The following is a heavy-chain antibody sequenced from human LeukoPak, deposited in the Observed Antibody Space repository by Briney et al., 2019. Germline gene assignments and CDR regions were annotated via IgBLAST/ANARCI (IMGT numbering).Heavy chain of an antibody. CDR1: GGTFSSYA. J-gene: IGHJ5*02. V-gene: IGHV1-69*13. CDR2: IIPIFGTA. Sequence: ASVKVSCKASGGTFSSYAISWVRQAPGQGLEWMGGIIPIFGTANYAQKFQGRVTITADESTSTAYMELSSLRSEDTAVYYCARDMGMVTARNWFDPWGQGTLVTVSS. D-gene: IGHD2-21*02. CDR3: ARDMGMVTARNWFDP.